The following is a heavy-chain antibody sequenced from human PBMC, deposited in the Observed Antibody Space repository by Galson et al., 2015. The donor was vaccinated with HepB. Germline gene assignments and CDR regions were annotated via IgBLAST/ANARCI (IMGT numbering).Heavy chain of an antibody. J-gene: IGHJ6*02. D-gene: IGHD6-13*01. V-gene: IGHV3-21*01. Sequence: SLRLSCAASGFTFSSYSMNWVRQAPGKGLEWVSSISSSSSYIYYADSVKGRFTISRDNAKNSLYLQMNSLRAEDTAVYYCASGSRIVTRDSSSWYTSPRYHYYYYGMDVWGQGTTVTVSS. CDR1: GFTFSSYS. CDR2: ISSSSSYI. CDR3: ASGSRIVTRDSSSWYTSPRYHYYYYGMDV.